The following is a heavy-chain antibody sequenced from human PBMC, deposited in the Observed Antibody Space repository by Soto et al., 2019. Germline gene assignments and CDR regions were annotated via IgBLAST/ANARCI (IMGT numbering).Heavy chain of an antibody. CDR3: AKYYDILTGYYTKPRGAFEI. CDR1: GFTFSSYA. CDR2: ISGSGGST. Sequence: GGSLRLSCAASGFTFSSYAMSWVRQAPGKGLEWVSAISGSGGSTYYADSVKGRFTISRDNSKNTLYLQMNSLRAEDTAVYYYAKYYDILTGYYTKPRGAFEIWGQGTMVTV. V-gene: IGHV3-23*01. J-gene: IGHJ3*02. D-gene: IGHD3-9*01.